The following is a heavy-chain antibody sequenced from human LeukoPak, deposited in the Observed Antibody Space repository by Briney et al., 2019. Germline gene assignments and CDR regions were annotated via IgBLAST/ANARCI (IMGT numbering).Heavy chain of an antibody. V-gene: IGHV4-59*12. D-gene: IGHD3-10*01. CDR2: IYGDGST. CDR3: ARATPTYYYGSGSYYPFDP. Sequence: PSETLSLTCTVSGGSITSYYWTWIRQPPGKGLEWIGFIYGDGSTKYNPSLKSRVTMSVDTSKNQFSLKLSSVTAADTAVYYCARATPTYYYGSGSYYPFDPWGQGTLVTVSS. CDR1: GGSITSYY. J-gene: IGHJ5*02.